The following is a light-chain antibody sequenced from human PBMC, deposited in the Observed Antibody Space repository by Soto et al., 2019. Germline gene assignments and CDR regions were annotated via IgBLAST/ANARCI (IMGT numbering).Light chain of an antibody. V-gene: IGKV2-30*01. CDR2: KVS. J-gene: IGKJ3*01. CDR3: MQVTPWPYT. CDR1: ESLVYRDGNTH. Sequence: ITQTPLSLPVTLGQSASISCRSSESLVYRDGNTHLSWFHQRPGQSPRRLIYKVSNRDSGVPDRLSGSGSGTDFTLKISRVEAEDVGVYYCMQVTPWPYTFAPGTGWIS.